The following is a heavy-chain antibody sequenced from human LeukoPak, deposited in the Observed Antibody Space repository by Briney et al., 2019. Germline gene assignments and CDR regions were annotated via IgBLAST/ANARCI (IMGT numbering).Heavy chain of an antibody. V-gene: IGHV1-2*02. CDR3: ARGRNYYDSSGYYYERDAFDI. CDR1: GYTFTGYY. J-gene: IGHJ3*02. D-gene: IGHD3-22*01. Sequence: ASVKVSCKASGYTFTGYYMHWVRQAPGQGLEWMGWINPNSGGTNYAQKFQGRVTMTRDTSTSTVYMELSSLRSEDTAVYYCARGRNYYDSSGYYYERDAFDIWGQGTMVTVSS. CDR2: INPNSGGT.